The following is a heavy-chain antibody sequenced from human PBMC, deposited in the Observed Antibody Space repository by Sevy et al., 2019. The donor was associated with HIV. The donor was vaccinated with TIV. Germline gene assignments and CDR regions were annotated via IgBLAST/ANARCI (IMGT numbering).Heavy chain of an antibody. D-gene: IGHD3-22*01. V-gene: IGHV3-23*01. CDR3: AKAITYYYDSSGYYYFDY. CDR2: ISGSGGST. J-gene: IGHJ4*02. Sequence: GGSLRLSCAASGFTFSSYAMSWVRQAPGKGLEWVSAISGSGGSTYYADSVKGRFTISRDNSKNTLYLQMNSLRAEDTAVYYCAKAITYYYDSSGYYYFDYGGQGTLVTVSS. CDR1: GFTFSSYA.